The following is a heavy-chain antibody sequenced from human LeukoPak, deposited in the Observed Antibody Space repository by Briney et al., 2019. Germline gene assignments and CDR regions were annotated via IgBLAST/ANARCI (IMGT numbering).Heavy chain of an antibody. CDR2: ISSSSSTI. D-gene: IGHD2-15*01. CDR1: GFTFSSYS. CDR3: ARDRYCSGGSCYRYYYYYGMDV. J-gene: IGHJ6*02. Sequence: PGGSLRLSCAASGFTFSSYSMNWVRQAPGKGLEWVSYISSSSSTIYYAESVKGRFTISRDNAKNSLYLQMNSLRVEDTAVYYCARDRYCSGGSCYRYYYYYGMDVWGQGTTVTVSS. V-gene: IGHV3-48*01.